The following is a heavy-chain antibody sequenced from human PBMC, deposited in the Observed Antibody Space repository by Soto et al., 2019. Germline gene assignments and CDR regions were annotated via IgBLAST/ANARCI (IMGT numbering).Heavy chain of an antibody. CDR3: ARDAGYKYGPHYYFDY. J-gene: IGHJ4*02. V-gene: IGHV3-48*01. D-gene: IGHD1-20*01. Sequence: EVQLVESGGGLVQPGGSLRLSCAASGFTFSSYSMNWVRQAPGKGLEWVSYISSGSSTIYYGDSVKGRFTISRDSAKNSLYLQMNSLRAEDTAVYYCARDAGYKYGPHYYFDYWGQGTLVTVSS. CDR1: GFTFSSYS. CDR2: ISSGSSTI.